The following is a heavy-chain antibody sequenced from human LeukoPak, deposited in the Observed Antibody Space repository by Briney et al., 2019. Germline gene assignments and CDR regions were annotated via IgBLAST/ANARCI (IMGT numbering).Heavy chain of an antibody. CDR1: GASFSGHY. CDR3: ARRMGRMFGERYYYYHYMDV. D-gene: IGHD3-10*02. Sequence: PSQTLSLTCAVFGASFSGHYWSWIRQPPGKGLEWIGEINNRGSINYNSSLKSRVTISVDTSKNQFSLKLSSVTAADTAVYYCARRMGRMFGERYYYYHYMDVWGKGTTVTISS. CDR2: INNRGSI. V-gene: IGHV4-34*01. J-gene: IGHJ6*03.